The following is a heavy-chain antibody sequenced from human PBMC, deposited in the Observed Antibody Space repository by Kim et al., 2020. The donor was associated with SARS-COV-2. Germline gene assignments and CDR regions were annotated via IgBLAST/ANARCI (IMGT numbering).Heavy chain of an antibody. D-gene: IGHD3-16*01. Sequence: AQKFQGRVTMTRDTSTSTVYMELSSLRSEDTAVYYCARVARGETIGHFDYWGQGTLVTVSS. V-gene: IGHV1-46*01. CDR3: ARVARGETIGHFDY. J-gene: IGHJ4*02.